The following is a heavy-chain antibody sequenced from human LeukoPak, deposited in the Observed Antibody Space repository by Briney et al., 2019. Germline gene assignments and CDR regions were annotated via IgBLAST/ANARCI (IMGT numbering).Heavy chain of an antibody. CDR2: INPNSGGT. J-gene: IGHJ4*02. D-gene: IGHD6-6*01. Sequence: ASVKVCCKASGYTFTGYYMHWVRQAPGQGLEWMGWINPNSGGTNYAQKFQGRVTMTRDTSISTAYMELSRLRSDDTAVYYCARSYSSSSTYDYWGQRTLVTVSS. CDR3: ARSYSSSSTYDY. CDR1: GYTFTGYY. V-gene: IGHV1-2*02.